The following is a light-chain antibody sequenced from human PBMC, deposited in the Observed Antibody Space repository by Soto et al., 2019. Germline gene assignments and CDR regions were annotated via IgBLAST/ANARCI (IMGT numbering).Light chain of an antibody. Sequence: EIVMTQSPATLSVSPGERATLSCRASQRVSSNLAWYQQKPGQAPRLLIYGASIRATGIPARFSGSGSGTEFTLTISSLQSEDFAVYYCQQYNNWPRGFGQGTKVEIK. V-gene: IGKV3D-15*01. CDR1: QRVSSN. CDR3: QQYNNWPRG. CDR2: GAS. J-gene: IGKJ1*01.